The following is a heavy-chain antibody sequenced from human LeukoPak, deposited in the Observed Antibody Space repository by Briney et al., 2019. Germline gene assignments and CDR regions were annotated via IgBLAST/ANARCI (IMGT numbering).Heavy chain of an antibody. D-gene: IGHD3-9*01. Sequence: ASVKVSCKASGYTFTGYYIHWVRQAPGQGLEWMGWLNPNSGDTNYSQKLQGRVTMTRDTSISTAYMELSRLRSDDAAVYYCARDNYDILTGYYYHYFDYWGQGTLVTVSS. CDR1: GYTFTGYY. J-gene: IGHJ4*02. V-gene: IGHV1-2*02. CDR3: ARDNYDILTGYYYHYFDY. CDR2: LNPNSGDT.